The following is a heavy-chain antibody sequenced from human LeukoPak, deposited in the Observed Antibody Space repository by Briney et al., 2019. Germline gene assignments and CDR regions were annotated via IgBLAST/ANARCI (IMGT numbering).Heavy chain of an antibody. D-gene: IGHD6-19*01. Sequence: GGSLRLSCAASGFTFSTNSMNWVRQAPGKGLEWVSYISSSGSTIYYADSVKGRFTISRDNAKNSLYLQMNSLRAEDTAVYYCARDQSGIAVAGGSAIGAFDIWGQGTMVTVSS. CDR2: ISSSGSTI. J-gene: IGHJ3*02. V-gene: IGHV3-48*04. CDR3: ARDQSGIAVAGGSAIGAFDI. CDR1: GFTFSTNS.